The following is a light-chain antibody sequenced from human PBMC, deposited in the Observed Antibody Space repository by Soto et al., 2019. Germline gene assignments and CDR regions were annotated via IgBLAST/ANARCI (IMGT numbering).Light chain of an antibody. CDR1: SSDVGGYNY. V-gene: IGLV2-8*01. CDR2: EVA. J-gene: IGLJ3*02. Sequence: QSVLTQTASASGSPGQSVTMSCTGTSSDVGGYNYVSWYQQHPGKAPKLIVHEVANRLSGVSGRFSGSKSGNTAFLTVSGLQAEDEAVYYCSSHSSSINWMFGGGTKLTVL. CDR3: SSHSSSINWM.